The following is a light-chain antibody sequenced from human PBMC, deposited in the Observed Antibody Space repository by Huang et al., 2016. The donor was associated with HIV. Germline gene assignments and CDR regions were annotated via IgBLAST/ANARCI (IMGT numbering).Light chain of an antibody. J-gene: IGKJ4*01. Sequence: EIMLTQSPATLSFFPGQRVSLSCRASQNINTHLAWYQQRPGQPPRLLIYYASSRVSGVAARFSGSGSGTYFTLTISSLESEDFATYYCQQRVNGLTFGGGTKV. CDR1: QNINTH. CDR3: QQRVNGLT. V-gene: IGKV3-11*01. CDR2: YAS.